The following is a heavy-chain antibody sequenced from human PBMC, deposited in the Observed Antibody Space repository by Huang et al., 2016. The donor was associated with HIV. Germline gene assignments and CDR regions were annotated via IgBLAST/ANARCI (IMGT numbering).Heavy chain of an antibody. CDR3: ARGQGGYYYYYMDV. CDR2: INHSEST. Sequence: QVQLQQWGAGLLRPSETLSLTCAVYGGSFRGYYGTWIRQPPGKGLEWIGEINHSESTNYNPSLKSRGTISVDTAWNQFSLTLTSVTAADTAVYYCARGQGGYYYYYMDVWGKGTTVTVSS. CDR1: GGSFRGYY. J-gene: IGHJ6*03. V-gene: IGHV4-34*01.